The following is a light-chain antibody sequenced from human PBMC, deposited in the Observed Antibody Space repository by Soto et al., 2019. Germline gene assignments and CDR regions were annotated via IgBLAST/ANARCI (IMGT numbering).Light chain of an antibody. CDR2: DAS. V-gene: IGKV3-11*01. J-gene: IGKJ3*01. Sequence: EIVLTQSPATLSLSPGERATLSCRASQSVSSYLAWYQQQPGQAPSLLIYDASNRATGIPARFSGSGSGTDFTLTISSLEPEDFAVYYCQQRSNFTFGPGTKVDIK. CDR1: QSVSSY. CDR3: QQRSNFT.